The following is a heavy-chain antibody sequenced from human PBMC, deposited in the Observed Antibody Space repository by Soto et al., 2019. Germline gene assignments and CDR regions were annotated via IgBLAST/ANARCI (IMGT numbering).Heavy chain of an antibody. CDR2: ISADNGDT. D-gene: IGHD2-2*02. CDR3: ARDIGLPYPFDF. V-gene: IGHV1-18*01. Sequence: ASVKVSCKGSGYTLTSYGISWVRQAPGQGLEWMGCISADNGDTNYAQKFQGRLTMTTDTSTSTAYMELRGLTSDDTAIYYCARDIGLPYPFDFWGQGTLVTVSS. J-gene: IGHJ4*02. CDR1: GYTLTSYG.